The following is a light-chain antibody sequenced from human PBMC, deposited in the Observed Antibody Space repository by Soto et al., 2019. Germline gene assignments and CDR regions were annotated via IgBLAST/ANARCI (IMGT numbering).Light chain of an antibody. J-gene: IGKJ1*01. CDR1: QSVATN. Sequence: EIVLTQSPGTLSLSPGEIATLSCRASQSVATNLAWYQQKAGQAPRLLIYDESNRATGIPDRFSGSGSGTDFTLTISRLEPEDFAVYYCQHYRDASTFGQGTKVDIK. CDR2: DES. V-gene: IGKV3-20*01. CDR3: QHYRDAST.